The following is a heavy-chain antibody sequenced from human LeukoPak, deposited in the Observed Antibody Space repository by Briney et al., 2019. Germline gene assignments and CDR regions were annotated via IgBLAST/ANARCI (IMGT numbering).Heavy chain of an antibody. Sequence: SETLSLTCTVSAGSISSRSYDWGWIREPPCKGLEGRGSIYYSGSTYYNPSLRSRVTISVDTSKSQFSLKLSSVTAADTAVYYCAMVSSFDYWGQGTLVTVSS. CDR2: IYYSGST. V-gene: IGHV4-39*01. CDR3: AMVSSFDY. CDR1: AGSISSRSYD. J-gene: IGHJ4*02. D-gene: IGHD5-18*01.